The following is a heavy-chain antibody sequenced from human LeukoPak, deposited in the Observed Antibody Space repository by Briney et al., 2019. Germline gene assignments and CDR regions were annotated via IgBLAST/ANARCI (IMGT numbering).Heavy chain of an antibody. CDR1: GDSVSSNSSA. CDR2: TYYRSKWYN. J-gene: IGHJ5*02. V-gene: IGHV6-1*01. D-gene: IGHD5-18*01. CDR3: ARIGYSYGGP. Sequence: SQTLSLTCAISGDSVSSNSSAWNWIRQSPSRGLEWLGRTYYRSKWYNDYAVSVKGRITINPDTSKNHFSLQLNSVSPEDTAIYYCARIGYSYGGPWGQGTLVTVSS.